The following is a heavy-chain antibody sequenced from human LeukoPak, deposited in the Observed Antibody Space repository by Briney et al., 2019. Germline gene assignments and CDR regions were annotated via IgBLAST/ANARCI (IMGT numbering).Heavy chain of an antibody. V-gene: IGHV1-2*06. J-gene: IGHJ4*02. CDR1: GYTFTGYC. D-gene: IGHD5-12*01. CDR3: ARDLSGYDYEGLFDY. Sequence: ASVKVSCKASGYTFTGYCMHWVRQAPGRGLEWMGRINPNSGGTNYAQKFQGRVTITRDTSISTPYMELSRLRSDDTAVYYCARDLSGYDYEGLFDYCGQGDLVTVSS. CDR2: INPNSGGT.